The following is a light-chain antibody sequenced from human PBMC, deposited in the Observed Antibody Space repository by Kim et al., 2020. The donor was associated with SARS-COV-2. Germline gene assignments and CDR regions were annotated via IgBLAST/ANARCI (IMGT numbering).Light chain of an antibody. CDR1: SSNIGAGYD. CDR3: QSYDRSLSGVV. V-gene: IGLV1-40*01. Sequence: QRVTISCTGSSSNIGAGYDVHWYQQLPGTAPKLLIYGNINRPSGVPDRFSGSKSDTSASLAITGLQAEDEADYYCQSYDRSLSGVVFGGGTQLTVL. CDR2: GNI. J-gene: IGLJ2*01.